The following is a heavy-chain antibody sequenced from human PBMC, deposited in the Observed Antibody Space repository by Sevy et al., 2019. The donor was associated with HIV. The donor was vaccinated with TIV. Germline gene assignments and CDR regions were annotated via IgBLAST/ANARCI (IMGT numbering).Heavy chain of an antibody. J-gene: IGHJ3*02. V-gene: IGHV4-34*01. CDR1: GGSFSGYY. D-gene: IGHD2-2*01. Sequence: SETLSLTCAVYGGSFSGYYWSWIRQPPGKGLEWIGEINHSGSTNYNPSLKSRVTISVDTSKNQFSLKLSSVTAADTAVYYCARHCGSTSCSHAFDIWGQGTMVTISS. CDR3: ARHCGSTSCSHAFDI. CDR2: INHSGST.